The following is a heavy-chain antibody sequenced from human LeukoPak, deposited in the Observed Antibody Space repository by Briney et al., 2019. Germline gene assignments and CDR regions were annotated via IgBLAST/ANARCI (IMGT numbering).Heavy chain of an antibody. V-gene: IGHV3-21*01. Sequence: PGGSLRLSCAASGFTFSSYSMNWVRQAPGKGLEWVSSISSSSSYIYYADSVKGRFTISRDNAKNSLYLQMNSLRAEDTAVYYCARPSGTPPGSWFDPWGQGTLVTVSS. CDR3: ARPSGTPPGSWFDP. D-gene: IGHD3-10*01. CDR2: ISSSSSYI. J-gene: IGHJ5*02. CDR1: GFTFSSYS.